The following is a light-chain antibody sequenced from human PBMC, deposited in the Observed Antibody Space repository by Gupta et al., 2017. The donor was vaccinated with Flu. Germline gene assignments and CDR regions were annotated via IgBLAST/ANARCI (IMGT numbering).Light chain of an antibody. CDR1: QSVRSSY. CDR2: GAS. Sequence: GPLSLSPGERATLSCRASQSVRSSYLAWYQQKPGQAPRLLIYGASIRATGLPDRFSGSGSGTDFTLTISRLEPEDFAVYYCQQYCSSLWTFGQGTKVEIK. J-gene: IGKJ1*01. CDR3: QQYCSSLWT. V-gene: IGKV3-20*01.